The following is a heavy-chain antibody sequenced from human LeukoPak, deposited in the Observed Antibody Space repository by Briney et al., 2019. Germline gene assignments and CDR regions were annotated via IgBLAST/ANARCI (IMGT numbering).Heavy chain of an antibody. J-gene: IGHJ3*02. CDR2: IRYDGSNK. V-gene: IGHV3-30*02. CDR3: ARDWSVEMATIYDAFDI. CDR1: GFTFSSYG. D-gene: IGHD5-24*01. Sequence: GGSLRLSCAASGFTFSSYGMHWVRQAPGKGLEWVAFIRYDGSNKYYADSVKGRFTISRDNSKNTLYLQMNSLRAEDTAVYYCARDWSVEMATIYDAFDIWGQGTMVTVSS.